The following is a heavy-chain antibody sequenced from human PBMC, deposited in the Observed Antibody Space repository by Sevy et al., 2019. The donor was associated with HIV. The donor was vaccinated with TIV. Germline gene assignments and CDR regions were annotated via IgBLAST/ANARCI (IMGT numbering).Heavy chain of an antibody. CDR3: AGENAWGRGYS. Sequence: SETLSLTCTVSGGSITSLYWNWIRQPPGKGLEWIANIYYNGHINYNPSLKSRVTLSLVTSKNQFYLRLNSVTAADTAMYYCAGENAWGRGYSWGQGTLVTVSS. D-gene: IGHD1-26*01. V-gene: IGHV4-59*08. CDR1: GGSITSLY. CDR2: IYYNGHI. J-gene: IGHJ4*02.